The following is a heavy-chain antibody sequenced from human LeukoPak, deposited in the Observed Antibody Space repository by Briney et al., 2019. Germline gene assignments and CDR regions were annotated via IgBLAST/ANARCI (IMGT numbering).Heavy chain of an antibody. CDR1: GFTFSSYS. Sequence: GGSLRLSCAASGFTFSSYSMNWVRQAPGKGLEWVSYISSGSSTIYYADSVKGRFTISRDNAENSLYLQMDSLRDEDTAVYYCARRRAYSAYDSDYWGQGTLVTVSS. CDR2: ISSGSSTI. V-gene: IGHV3-48*02. CDR3: ARRRAYSAYDSDY. D-gene: IGHD5-12*01. J-gene: IGHJ4*02.